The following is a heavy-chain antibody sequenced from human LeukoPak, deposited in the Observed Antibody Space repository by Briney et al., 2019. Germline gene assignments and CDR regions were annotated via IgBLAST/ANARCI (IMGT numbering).Heavy chain of an antibody. CDR2: ISSSSSYI. CDR3: ASLGDSSSWYRRPF. Sequence: PGGSLRLSCAASGFTFSSYWMNWVRQAPGKGLEWVSSISSSSSYIYYADSVKGRFTTSRDNAKNSLYLQMNSLRAEDTAVYYCASLGDSSSWYRRPFWGQGTLVTVSS. V-gene: IGHV3-21*01. D-gene: IGHD6-13*01. CDR1: GFTFSSYW. J-gene: IGHJ4*02.